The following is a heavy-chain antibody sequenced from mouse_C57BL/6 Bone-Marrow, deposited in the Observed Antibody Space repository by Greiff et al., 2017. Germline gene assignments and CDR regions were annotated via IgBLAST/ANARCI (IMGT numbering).Heavy chain of an antibody. D-gene: IGHD4-1*01. Sequence: QVQLQQPGAELVKPGASVKVSCKASGYTFTSYWMHWVKQRPGQGLEWIGRIRPSDSDTNYNQKFKGKVTLTVDKSSSTAYMQLSSLTSEDSAVYYCAIPGANWDVRGDYWGQGTTLTVSS. J-gene: IGHJ2*01. CDR3: AIPGANWDVRGDY. CDR1: GYTFTSYW. CDR2: IRPSDSDT. V-gene: IGHV1-74*01.